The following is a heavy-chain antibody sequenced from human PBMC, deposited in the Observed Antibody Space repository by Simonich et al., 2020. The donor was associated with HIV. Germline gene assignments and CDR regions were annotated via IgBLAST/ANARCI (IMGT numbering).Heavy chain of an antibody. CDR3: ARGYSGSRPSGYYSGLDL. J-gene: IGHJ6*02. CDR1: GGSFSGYY. D-gene: IGHD2-21*01. CDR2: INHSGST. Sequence: QVQLQQWGAGLLKPSETLSLTCAVYGGSFSGYYWSWIRQPPGKGLEWIGEINHSGSTNYTPSLKSRVTISLDKSKNQFSLKLLSVTAADTALYYCARGYSGSRPSGYYSGLDLWGQGTAVTVSS. V-gene: IGHV4-34*02.